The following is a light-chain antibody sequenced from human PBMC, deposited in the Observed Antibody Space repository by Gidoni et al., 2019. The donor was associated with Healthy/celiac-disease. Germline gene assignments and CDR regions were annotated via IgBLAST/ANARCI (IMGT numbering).Light chain of an antibody. CDR1: SLRSYY. J-gene: IGLJ2*01. V-gene: IGLV3-19*01. CDR3: NSRDSSGNVV. Sequence: SSELTQVPAVSVALGQTVRITCQGDSLRSYYARWYQQKPRQAPVLVIYGKNNRPSGIPDRFSGASSGNTASLTIAGAQAEDEADYYCNSRDSSGNVVFGGGTKLTVL. CDR2: GKN.